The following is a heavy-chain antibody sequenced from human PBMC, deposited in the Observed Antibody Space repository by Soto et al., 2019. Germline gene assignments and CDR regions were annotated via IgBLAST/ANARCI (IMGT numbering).Heavy chain of an antibody. J-gene: IGHJ6*03. Sequence: EVQLVESGGGLVQPGGSLRLSCAASGFTFSSYNMNWVRQAPGKGLEWISDISLSSSTIFYADSVKGRFTISRDNAKNSLYLQMNSVRAEDTAVYYCARDSRNYYYYMDVWGKGTTVTVSS. CDR2: ISLSSSTI. V-gene: IGHV3-48*01. CDR1: GFTFSSYN. CDR3: ARDSRNYYYYMDV.